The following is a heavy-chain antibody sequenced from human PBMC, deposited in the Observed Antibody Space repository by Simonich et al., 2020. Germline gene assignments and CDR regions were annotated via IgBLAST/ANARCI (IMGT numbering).Heavy chain of an antibody. CDR3: ARDSSYYAFDI. J-gene: IGHJ3*02. CDR2: ISSSSSTI. D-gene: IGHD5-12*01. V-gene: IGHV3-48*01. Sequence: EVQLVESGGGLVQPGGSLRLSCAASGFTFSSYSMNWVRQARGKGLEWVSYISSSSSTIYYADAVKGRFTISRDNAKNSLYLQMNSLRAEDTAVYYCARDSSYYAFDIWGQGTMVTVSS. CDR1: GFTFSSYS.